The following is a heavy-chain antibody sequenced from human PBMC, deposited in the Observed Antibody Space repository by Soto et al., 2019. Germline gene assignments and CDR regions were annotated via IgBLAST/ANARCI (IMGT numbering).Heavy chain of an antibody. J-gene: IGHJ6*03. CDR2: IYPGDSDT. CDR1: GYSFTSYW. D-gene: IGHD3-10*01. V-gene: IGHV5-51*01. CDR3: ARQGRSSPHYYHYHLDG. Sequence: GESLKISCKGSGYSFTSYWIGWVRQMPGKGLEWMGIIYPGDSDTRYSPSFQGQVTISADKSISTAYLQWSSLKASDTAMYYCARQGRSSPHYYHYHLDGWGKGTTVTVAS.